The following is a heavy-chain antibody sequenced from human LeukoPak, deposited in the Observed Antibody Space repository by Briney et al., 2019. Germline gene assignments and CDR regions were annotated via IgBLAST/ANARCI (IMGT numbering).Heavy chain of an antibody. D-gene: IGHD5-18*01. CDR1: GGSISSGGYY. J-gene: IGHJ4*02. CDR2: IYYSGST. Sequence: SETLSLTCTVSGGSISSGGYYWSWIRQHPGKGLEWIGYIYYSGSTYYNPSLKSRVTISVDTSKNQFSLKLSSVTAADTAVYYCARDRELWSPHFDYWGQGTLVTVSS. V-gene: IGHV4-31*03. CDR3: ARDRELWSPHFDY.